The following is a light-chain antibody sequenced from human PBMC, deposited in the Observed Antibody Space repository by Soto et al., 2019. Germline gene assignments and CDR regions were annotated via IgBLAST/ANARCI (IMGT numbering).Light chain of an antibody. V-gene: IGKV1-5*03. J-gene: IGKJ1*01. CDR1: QSINRW. Sequence: IKRSQFLPKLTASLADRVTITCRASQSINRWLAWYQQKPGKAPKLLIYKASTLESGVPSRFSGGGLGTEFSLTITSLQPDDFATYYCQQYSTYPCIFGQGTKVDVK. CDR3: QQYSTYPCI. CDR2: KAS.